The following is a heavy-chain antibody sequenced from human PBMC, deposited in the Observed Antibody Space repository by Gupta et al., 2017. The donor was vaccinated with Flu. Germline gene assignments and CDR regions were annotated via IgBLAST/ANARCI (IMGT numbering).Heavy chain of an antibody. CDR3: AKHITGTMFGPDNWFDP. J-gene: IGHJ5*02. Sequence: QVQLVESGGGVVQPGRSLRLSCAASGFTFSSYGMHWVRQAPGKGLEWVAVISYDGSNKYYADSVKGRFTISRDNSKNTLYLQMNSLRAEDTAVYYCAKHITGTMFGPDNWFDPWGQGTLVTVSS. CDR2: ISYDGSNK. CDR1: GFTFSSYG. V-gene: IGHV3-30*18. D-gene: IGHD1-7*01.